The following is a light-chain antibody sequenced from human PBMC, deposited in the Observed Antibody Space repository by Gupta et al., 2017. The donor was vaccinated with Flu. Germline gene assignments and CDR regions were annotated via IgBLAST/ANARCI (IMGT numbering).Light chain of an antibody. V-gene: IGLV7-46*01. CDR1: SGAVTSGHY. Sequence: QAVVTQEPSLTVSPGGTVTLTCDSSSGAVTSGHYPYWFQQKPGQAPKTLIYDTNNRHSWTPARFSGSLLGGKAALTLSGAQPEDEADYYCFLSYGGAYVFGTGTTVTVL. J-gene: IGLJ1*01. CDR2: DTN. CDR3: FLSYGGAYV.